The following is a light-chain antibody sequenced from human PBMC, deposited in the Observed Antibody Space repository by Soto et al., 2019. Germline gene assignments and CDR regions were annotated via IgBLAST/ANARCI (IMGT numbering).Light chain of an antibody. CDR3: QPRVT. J-gene: IGKJ5*01. V-gene: IGKV4-1*01. Sequence: DIVMTQSPDSLAVSLGERATINCKSSQSVLYSSNNKNYLAWYQQKPGQPPKLLIYWASTRESGVPDRFSGSGSGTDFTLTISSLQAEDVAVYYCQPRVTFGQGTRLEIK. CDR1: QSVLYSSNNKNY. CDR2: WAS.